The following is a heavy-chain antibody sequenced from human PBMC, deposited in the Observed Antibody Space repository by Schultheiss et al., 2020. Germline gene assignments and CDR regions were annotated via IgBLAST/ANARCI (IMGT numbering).Heavy chain of an antibody. Sequence: SETLSLTCAVYGGSFSGYYWSWIRQPPGKGLEWIGEINHSGSTNYNPSLKSRVTISVDTSKNQFSLKLSSVTAADTAVYYCARDGGIAVAGKTRGDAFDIWGQGTMVTVSS. V-gene: IGHV4-34*01. D-gene: IGHD6-19*01. J-gene: IGHJ3*02. CDR1: GGSFSGYY. CDR3: ARDGGIAVAGKTRGDAFDI. CDR2: INHSGST.